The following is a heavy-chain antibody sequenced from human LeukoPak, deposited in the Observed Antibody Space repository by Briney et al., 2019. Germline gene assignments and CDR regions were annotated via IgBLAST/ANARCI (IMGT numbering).Heavy chain of an antibody. D-gene: IGHD6-19*01. V-gene: IGHV3-21*01. CDR2: ISSSSYI. CDR3: ARDRTVGAAVARDFDY. CDR1: GFTFSSYS. J-gene: IGHJ4*02. Sequence: GGSLRLSCAASGFTFSSYSMNWVRQAPGKGLEWVSSISSSSYIYYADSVKGRFTISRDNAKNSLYLQMNSLRAEDTAVYYCARDRTVGAAVARDFDYWGQGTLVTVSS.